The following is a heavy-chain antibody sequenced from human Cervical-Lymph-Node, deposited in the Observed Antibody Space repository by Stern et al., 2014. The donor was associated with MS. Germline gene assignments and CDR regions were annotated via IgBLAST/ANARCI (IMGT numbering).Heavy chain of an antibody. CDR3: ARDLRLDY. CDR1: GFNFCIYN. V-gene: IGHV3-21*01. J-gene: IGHJ4*02. Sequence: EVQLVESGGGLVKPGGSLRLSCAASGFNFCIYNMHWVRQAPGKGLEWVSFISSRSRTNYADSVSGRFTIFIDYAKNSLFLHMNSLRAEDTAIYYCARDLRLDYWGQGILVTGSS. CDR2: ISSRSRT.